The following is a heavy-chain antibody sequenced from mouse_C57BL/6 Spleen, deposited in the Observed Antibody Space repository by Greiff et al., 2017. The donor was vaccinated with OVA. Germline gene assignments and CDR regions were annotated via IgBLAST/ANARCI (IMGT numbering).Heavy chain of an antibody. Sequence: VQLQQSGPVLVKPGASVKMSCKASGYTFTDYYMNWVKQSHGKSLEWIGVINPYNGGTSYNQKFKGKATLTVDKSSSTAYMELNSLTSEDSAVYYCARGDYDEEDYFDYWGQGTTLTVSS. J-gene: IGHJ2*01. CDR3: ARGDYDEEDYFDY. D-gene: IGHD2-4*01. V-gene: IGHV1-19*01. CDR2: INPYNGGT. CDR1: GYTFTDYY.